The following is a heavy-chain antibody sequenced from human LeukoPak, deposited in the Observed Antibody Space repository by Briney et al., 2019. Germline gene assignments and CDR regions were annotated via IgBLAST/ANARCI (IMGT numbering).Heavy chain of an antibody. CDR3: VREITRATTYFDS. CDR2: INPNNGDT. D-gene: IGHD1-26*01. V-gene: IGHV1-2*06. CDR1: GYTFTGYH. Sequence: GASVKVSCKASGYTFTGYHVHWVRQAPGQGLEWMGRINPNNGDTNYAQKFPGRVTLTRDTSIGTAYMELSSLRSDDTAMYYCVREITRATTYFDSWGQGTLVTVSS. J-gene: IGHJ4*02.